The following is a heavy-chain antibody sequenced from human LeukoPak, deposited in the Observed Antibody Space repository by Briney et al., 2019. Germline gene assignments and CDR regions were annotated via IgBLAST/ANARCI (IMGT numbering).Heavy chain of an antibody. D-gene: IGHD6-13*01. CDR3: ARGRQQLVQGDYYYYYYMDV. Sequence: SVKVSCKASGGTFSSYAISWVRQAPGQGLEWMGGIIPIFGTANYAQKFQGRVTITADKSTSTAYMELSSLRSEDTAVYYCARGRQQLVQGDYYYYYYMDVWGKGTTVTISS. V-gene: IGHV1-69*06. CDR1: GGTFSSYA. J-gene: IGHJ6*03. CDR2: IIPIFGTA.